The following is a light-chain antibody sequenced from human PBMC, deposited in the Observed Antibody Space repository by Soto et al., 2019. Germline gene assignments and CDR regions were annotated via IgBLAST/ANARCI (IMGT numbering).Light chain of an antibody. CDR3: QQYNNWPPWT. CDR2: GAS. V-gene: IGKV3-15*01. Sequence: EIVMTQSPATLSVSPGERATLSCRASQSVSSNLAWYQQKPGQAPRLLIYGASTRATGIPARFSGSGSGTESTLTISSLQSEDFAVYYSQQYNNWPPWTFGQGTKVEIK. CDR1: QSVSSN. J-gene: IGKJ1*01.